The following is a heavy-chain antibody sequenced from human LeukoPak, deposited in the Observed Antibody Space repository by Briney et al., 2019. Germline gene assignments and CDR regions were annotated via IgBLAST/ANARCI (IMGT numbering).Heavy chain of an antibody. Sequence: GGSLRLSCAASGFTFSSYAMSWARQAPGKGLEWVSAISADASSTYYADSVQGRFTISRYSSKNTLYLQMNSLRAEDTAVYYCARGAYGDYDYWGQGTLVTVSS. V-gene: IGHV3-23*01. CDR2: ISADASST. D-gene: IGHD4-17*01. CDR3: ARGAYGDYDY. CDR1: GFTFSSYA. J-gene: IGHJ4*02.